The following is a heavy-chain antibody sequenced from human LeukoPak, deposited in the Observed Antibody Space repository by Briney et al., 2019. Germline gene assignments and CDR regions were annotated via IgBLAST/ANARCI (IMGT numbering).Heavy chain of an antibody. CDR2: MSYNGQIT. Sequence: GGSLILSCAASGFTFSSYGMHWVRQAPGKGLEWVAVMSYNGQITYYADSVKGRFTISRDNSQNMLYLQMNSLRVDDTSVYYCAKVQLERRELLPNFDSWGQGTLVTVSS. CDR1: GFTFSSYG. CDR3: AKVQLERRELLPNFDS. V-gene: IGHV3-30*18. D-gene: IGHD1-1*01. J-gene: IGHJ4*02.